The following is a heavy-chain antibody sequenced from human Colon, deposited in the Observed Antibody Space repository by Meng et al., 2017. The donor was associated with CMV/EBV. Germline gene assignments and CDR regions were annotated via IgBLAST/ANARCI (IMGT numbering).Heavy chain of an antibody. Sequence: GESLKISCSASGFNFGGPGMHWVRQAPGKGLEWVALISFDGSLKYYVDSVKGRFTISRDNSKNTLSLQMNSLRGDDTAVYYCVKVGDCPGGYFDHWGLGTPVTVSS. CDR2: ISFDGSLK. V-gene: IGHV3-30*19. J-gene: IGHJ4*02. CDR1: GFNFGGPG. CDR3: VKVGDCPGGYFDH. D-gene: IGHD2-21*02.